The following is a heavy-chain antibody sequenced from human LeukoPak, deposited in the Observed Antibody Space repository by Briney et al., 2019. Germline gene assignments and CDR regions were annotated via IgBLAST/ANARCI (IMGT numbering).Heavy chain of an antibody. CDR2: IYYSGST. Sequence: PSQTLSLTCTVSGGSISSGGYYWSWIRQHPGKGLEWIGYIYYSGSTYYNPSLKSRVTISVDTSKNQFSLKLSSVTAADSAMYYCARCSSSWYGNYFDYWGQGTLVTVSS. CDR1: GGSISSGGYY. V-gene: IGHV4-31*03. CDR3: ARCSSSWYGNYFDY. D-gene: IGHD6-13*01. J-gene: IGHJ4*02.